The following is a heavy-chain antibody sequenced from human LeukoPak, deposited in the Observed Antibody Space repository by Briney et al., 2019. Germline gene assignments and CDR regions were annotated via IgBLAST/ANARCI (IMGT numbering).Heavy chain of an antibody. D-gene: IGHD3-3*02. J-gene: IGHJ4*02. CDR3: ARQLAGLAPPGFIDS. Sequence: SSETLSLTCTVSGGSISSPYWTWIRQPPGKGLEWIGYIYYGGSTDYSPSLKSRATISLDTSKNQFSLHLTSVTAADTAVYYCARQLAGLAPPGFIDSWGQGTLVTVSS. V-gene: IGHV4-59*08. CDR1: GGSISSPY. CDR2: IYYGGST.